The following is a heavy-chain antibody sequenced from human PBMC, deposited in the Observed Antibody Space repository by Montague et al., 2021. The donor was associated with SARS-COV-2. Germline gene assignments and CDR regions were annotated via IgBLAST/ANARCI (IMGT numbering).Heavy chain of an antibody. CDR2: IYYSGGT. J-gene: IGHJ4*02. D-gene: IGHD5-18*01. CDR1: GDSICRSH. CDR3: ARGQLWFDY. V-gene: IGHV4-59*08. Sequence: SETLSLTCTVSGDSICRSHWSWIRQSPGKGLEWIGYIYYSGGTNYNPSLKSRVTVSVDTSKNQFSLKLRFVTAADMAVYYCARGQLWFDYWGQGTLVTVSS.